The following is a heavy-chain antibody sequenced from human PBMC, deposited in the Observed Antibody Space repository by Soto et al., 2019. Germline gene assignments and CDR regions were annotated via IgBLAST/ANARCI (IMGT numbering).Heavy chain of an antibody. CDR1: GLTLSNAW. V-gene: IGHV3-15*07. CDR3: TTLTMMLVQFDY. D-gene: IGHD3-22*01. J-gene: IGHJ4*02. Sequence: PGGSLRLSCAASGLTLSNAWRNWVRQAPGKGLEWVARIKNKPDGGAADYAAPVKGRFSISRDDSENMVYLQMDSLKTEDTAVYYCTTLTMMLVQFDYWGQGALVTVSS. CDR2: IKNKPDGGAA.